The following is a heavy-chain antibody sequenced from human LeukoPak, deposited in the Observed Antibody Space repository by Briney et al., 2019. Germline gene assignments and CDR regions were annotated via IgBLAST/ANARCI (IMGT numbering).Heavy chain of an antibody. V-gene: IGHV1-2*06. D-gene: IGHD6-13*01. CDR3: ARDRSSSSWYSDFDY. CDR2: INPDSGGT. CDR1: GYTFTGYY. J-gene: IGHJ4*02. Sequence: ASVKVSCKASGYTFTGYYMYWVRQAPGQGLEWMGRINPDSGGTNYAQKFQGRVTMTRDTSISTAYMELSRLRSDDTAVYYCARDRSSSSWYSDFDYWGQGTLVTVSS.